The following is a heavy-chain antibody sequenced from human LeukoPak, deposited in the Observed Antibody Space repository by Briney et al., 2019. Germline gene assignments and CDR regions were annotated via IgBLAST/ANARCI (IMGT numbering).Heavy chain of an antibody. CDR2: FDPEDGET. D-gene: IGHD1-26*01. CDR3: ATALPGAREVDFDY. V-gene: IGHV1-24*01. J-gene: IGHJ4*02. CDR1: GYTLTELS. Sequence: GASVKVSCKVSGYTLTELSMHWVRQAPGKGLEWMGGFDPEDGETIYAQKFQGRVTMTEDTSTDTAYMELSSLRSEDTAVYYCATALPGAREVDFDYWGQGTLVTVSS.